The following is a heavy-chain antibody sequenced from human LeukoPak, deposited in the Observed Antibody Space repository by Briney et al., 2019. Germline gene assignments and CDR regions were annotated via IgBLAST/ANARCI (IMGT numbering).Heavy chain of an antibody. CDR3: ARGDGYSYGSDH. Sequence: ASVKVSCKASGYTFTSYDINWVRQATGQGLEWMGWMNPNSGNTGYAQKFQGRVTMTRNTSISTAYMELSSLRSEDTAVYYCARGDGYSYGSDHWGQGTLVAVSS. V-gene: IGHV1-8*01. CDR1: GYTFTSYD. CDR2: MNPNSGNT. D-gene: IGHD5-18*01. J-gene: IGHJ4*02.